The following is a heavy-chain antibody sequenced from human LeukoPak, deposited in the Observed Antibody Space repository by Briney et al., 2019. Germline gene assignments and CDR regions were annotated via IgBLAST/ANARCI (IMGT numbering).Heavy chain of an antibody. Sequence: PGGSLRLSRAASGFTFSSYTMHWVRQAPGKGLEWVAVISHDGSKKYYADSVKGRFTISRDNSKNTLYLQMNSLRAEDTAVYYCARVSSRAYLQYFFDYWGQGTLVTVSS. CDR2: ISHDGSKK. CDR3: ARVSSRAYLQYFFDY. CDR1: GFTFSSYT. D-gene: IGHD6-6*01. J-gene: IGHJ4*02. V-gene: IGHV3-30-3*01.